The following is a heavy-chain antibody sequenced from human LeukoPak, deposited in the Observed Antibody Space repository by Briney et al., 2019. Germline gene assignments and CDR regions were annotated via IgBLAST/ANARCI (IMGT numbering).Heavy chain of an antibody. CDR1: GFIVSSNY. J-gene: IGHJ4*01. CDR3: ARDEGGGTSWSSLDY. V-gene: IGHV3-66*02. CDR2: IYSGGST. Sequence: GGSLRLSCAASGFIVSSNYMSWVRQAPGKGLEWVSVIYSGGSTYYAGSVKGRFTISRDNSKNTLYLQMNSLRAEDTAVYYCARDEGGGTSWSSLDYWGQGTLVTVSS. D-gene: IGHD2-2*01.